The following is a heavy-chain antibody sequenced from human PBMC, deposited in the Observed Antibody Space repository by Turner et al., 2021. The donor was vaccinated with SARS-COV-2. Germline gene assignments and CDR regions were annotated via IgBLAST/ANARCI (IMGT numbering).Heavy chain of an antibody. CDR2: CDPEDVET. CDR1: VYTLIEFS. CDR3: ATVFAVAGLSYGMDV. J-gene: IGHJ6*02. Sequence: QVQLVQSGAEVQKPGASVKVSCKVSVYTLIEFSMHWVRQAPGNGLEWMGGCDPEDVETIDAQKFQGRVTMTEDTSTDTAYMELRSLRSEDTAVYYCATVFAVAGLSYGMDVWGQGTTVTVSS. D-gene: IGHD6-19*01. V-gene: IGHV1-24*01.